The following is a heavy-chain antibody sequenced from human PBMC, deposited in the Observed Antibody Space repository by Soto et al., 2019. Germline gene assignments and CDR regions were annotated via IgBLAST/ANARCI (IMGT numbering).Heavy chain of an antibody. CDR3: ARDSYYDVLTGSSRNAFDI. Sequence: ASVKVSCKASVYTFIGYYMHWVRQAPGQGLEWMGWINPKSGGTIYAQRFQGRVTMTRDTSINTAYMELSRLRPEDTAVYYCARDSYYDVLTGSSRNAFDIWGQGTVVTVSS. CDR1: VYTFIGYY. V-gene: IGHV1-2*02. J-gene: IGHJ3*02. CDR2: INPKSGGT. D-gene: IGHD3-9*01.